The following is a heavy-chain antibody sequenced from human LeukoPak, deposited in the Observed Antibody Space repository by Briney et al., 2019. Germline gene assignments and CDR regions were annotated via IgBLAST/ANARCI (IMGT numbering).Heavy chain of an antibody. Sequence: ASVKVSCKASGGTFSSYAISWVRQAPGQGLEWVGGIIPIFGTANYAQKFQGSVTITADESTSTAYMELSSLRSEDTAVYYCARDPLSSGWYFGNWFDPWGQGTLVTVSS. J-gene: IGHJ5*02. CDR3: ARDPLSSGWYFGNWFDP. D-gene: IGHD6-19*01. CDR1: GGTFSSYA. CDR2: IIPIFGTA. V-gene: IGHV1-69*01.